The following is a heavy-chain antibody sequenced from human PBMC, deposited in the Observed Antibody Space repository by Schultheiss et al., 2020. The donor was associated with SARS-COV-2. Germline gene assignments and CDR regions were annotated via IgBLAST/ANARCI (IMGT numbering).Heavy chain of an antibody. CDR3: ARVRRTWHFDY. V-gene: IGHV4-61*08. J-gene: IGHJ4*02. CDR2: IYYSGST. Sequence: SETLSLTCAVSGGSISSGGYSWSWIRQPPGKGLEWIGYIYYSGSTNYNPSLKSRVTISVDTSKNQFSLKLSSVTAADTAVYYCARVRRTWHFDYWGQGTLVTVSS. CDR1: GGSISSGGYS. D-gene: IGHD1/OR15-1a*01.